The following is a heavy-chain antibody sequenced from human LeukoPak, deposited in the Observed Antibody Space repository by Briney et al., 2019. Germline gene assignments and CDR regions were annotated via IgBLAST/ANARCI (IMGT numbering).Heavy chain of an antibody. Sequence: KPSETLSLTRAVSGGSISSNNWWSWVRQPPGKGLEWIGEIFHSGSTNYSPSLKSRVTISVDTSKNQFSLKLSSVTAADTAVYYCARQDGAAAENFDYWGQGTLVTVSS. J-gene: IGHJ4*02. V-gene: IGHV4-4*02. CDR3: ARQDGAAAENFDY. CDR1: GGSISSNNW. D-gene: IGHD6-13*01. CDR2: IFHSGST.